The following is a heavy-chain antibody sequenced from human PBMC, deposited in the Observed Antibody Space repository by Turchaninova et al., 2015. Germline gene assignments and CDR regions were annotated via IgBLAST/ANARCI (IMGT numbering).Heavy chain of an antibody. J-gene: IGHJ6*03. CDR2: IKHSGST. CDR3: ARGRGDYASGGYYMDV. CDR1: GGSFSDYY. Sequence: QVQLQQWGAGLLKPSETLSVMCAVYGGSFSDYYWNWIRQPPGKGLGWVGEIKHSGSTNYNPSFKSRVTIAVDPSKNQFSLKWSCGTAADTAVYYCARGRGDYASGGYYMDVWGKGTPVTVSS. D-gene: IGHD4-17*01. V-gene: IGHV4-34*01.